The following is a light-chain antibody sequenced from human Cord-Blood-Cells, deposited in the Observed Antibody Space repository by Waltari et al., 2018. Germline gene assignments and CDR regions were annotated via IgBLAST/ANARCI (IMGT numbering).Light chain of an antibody. V-gene: IGLV2-14*01. Sequence: QSALTQPASVSGSPGQSITISCPGTSSDVGGYNYVSWYQQPPGKAPNLMIYDVSKRPSGVSNRFSGSKSGNTASLTISGLQAEDEADYYCSSYTSSSTRVFGGGTKLTVL. CDR2: DVS. CDR1: SSDVGGYNY. J-gene: IGLJ3*02. CDR3: SSYTSSSTRV.